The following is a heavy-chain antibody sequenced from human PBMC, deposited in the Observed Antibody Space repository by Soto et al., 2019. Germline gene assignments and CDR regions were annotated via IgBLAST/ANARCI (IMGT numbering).Heavy chain of an antibody. Sequence: QVQLVESGGGVVQPGRSLRLSCAASGFTFSSYGMHWVRQAPGKGLEWVAVIWCDGSNKYYADSVKGPFTISRDNSKNTLYLQMNSLRAEDTAVYYCASAVSGYADAFDIWGQGTMVTVSS. CDR3: ASAVSGYADAFDI. V-gene: IGHV3-33*01. CDR1: GFTFSSYG. D-gene: IGHD3-22*01. J-gene: IGHJ3*02. CDR2: IWCDGSNK.